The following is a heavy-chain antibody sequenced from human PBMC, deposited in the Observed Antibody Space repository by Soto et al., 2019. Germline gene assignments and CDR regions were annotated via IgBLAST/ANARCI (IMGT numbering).Heavy chain of an antibody. J-gene: IGHJ4*02. CDR2: ISYDGTNK. CDR3: AKSGYNYAYYFDY. V-gene: IGHV3-30*18. Sequence: GSLALSCSASGFTFSSYGMHWVRQAPGKGLEWVAVISYDGTNKYYADSVKGRFTISRDNSKNTLYLQMSSLRPEDTAVYYCAKSGYNYAYYFDYCGQGTLVTVSS. D-gene: IGHD5-18*01. CDR1: GFTFSSYG.